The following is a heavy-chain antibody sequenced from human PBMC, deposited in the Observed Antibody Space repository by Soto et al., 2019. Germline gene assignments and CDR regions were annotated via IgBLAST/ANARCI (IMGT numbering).Heavy chain of an antibody. Sequence: SETLSLTCAVSGDSITSDKWWSWIRQPPGKGLQWIGEIYHSGSSKYNPSLKSRVTISVDTSKNQFSLKLSSVTAADTAVYYCARTRYSSSWYYFDYWGQGTLVTVSS. V-gene: IGHV4-4*02. CDR3: ARTRYSSSWYYFDY. D-gene: IGHD6-13*01. CDR1: GDSITSDKW. CDR2: IYHSGSS. J-gene: IGHJ4*02.